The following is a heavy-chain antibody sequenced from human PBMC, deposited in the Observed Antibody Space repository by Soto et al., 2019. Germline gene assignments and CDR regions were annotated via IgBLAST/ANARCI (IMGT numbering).Heavy chain of an antibody. CDR2: IYPGDSDT. CDR3: ARLFSDGSSYGNWFDP. CDR1: GYSFTSYW. Sequence: PGESLKISCKGSGYSFTSYWIGWVRQMPGKGLEWMGIIYPGDSDTRYSPSFQGQVTISADKSISTAYLQWSSLKASDTAMYYCARLFSDGSSYGNWFDPWGQGTLVTVSS. D-gene: IGHD2-15*01. V-gene: IGHV5-51*01. J-gene: IGHJ5*02.